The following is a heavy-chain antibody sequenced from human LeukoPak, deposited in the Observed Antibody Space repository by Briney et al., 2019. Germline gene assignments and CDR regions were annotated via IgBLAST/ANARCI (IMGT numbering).Heavy chain of an antibody. V-gene: IGHV3-9*01. Sequence: PGGSLRLSCAASGFSFDEYAMHWVRQAPGKGLEWVSGISWNSGIRDYADSVKGRFTISRDNARISLYLQMNSLRAEDTALYYCAKGHSGPGGGLNIWGQGTMVTVSS. D-gene: IGHD3-16*01. CDR2: ISWNSGIR. J-gene: IGHJ3*02. CDR1: GFSFDEYA. CDR3: AKGHSGPGGGLNI.